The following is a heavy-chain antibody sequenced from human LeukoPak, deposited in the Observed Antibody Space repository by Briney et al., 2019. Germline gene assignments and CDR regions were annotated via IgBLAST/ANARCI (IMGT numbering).Heavy chain of an antibody. Sequence: SETLSLTCTVSGGSISSGSYYWSWIRQPAGKGLEWIGRIYTSGSTHYNPSLKSRVTISVDTSKNQFSLKLSSVTAADMAVYYCAREFGYAVTSLDYWGQGTLVTVSS. D-gene: IGHD4-17*01. CDR3: AREFGYAVTSLDY. CDR2: IYTSGST. J-gene: IGHJ4*02. V-gene: IGHV4-61*02. CDR1: GGSISSGSYY.